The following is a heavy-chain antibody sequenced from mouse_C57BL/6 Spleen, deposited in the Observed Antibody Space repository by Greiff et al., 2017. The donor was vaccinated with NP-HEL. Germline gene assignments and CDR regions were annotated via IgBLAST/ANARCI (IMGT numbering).Heavy chain of an antibody. CDR1: GFTFRNYW. D-gene: IGHD2-4*01. CDR2: IRLKSDNYAT. J-gene: IGHJ3*01. Sequence: EVMLVESGGGLVQPGGSMKLSCVASGFTFRNYWMNWVRQSPEKGLEWVAQIRLKSDNYATDYAESVKGRFTISRDVSKCSVYLRMNNLRAEDSGIYYCTYDYDAWFAYWGQGTLVTVSA. V-gene: IGHV6-3*01. CDR3: TYDYDAWFAY.